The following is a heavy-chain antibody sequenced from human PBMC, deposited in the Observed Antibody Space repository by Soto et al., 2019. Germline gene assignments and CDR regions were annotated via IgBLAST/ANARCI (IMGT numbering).Heavy chain of an antibody. CDR1: GFTFSTYW. Sequence: GGSLRLSCAASGFTFSTYWMHWVRQAPGKGLVWVSRINGDGSSTTYADSVKGRFTISRDNAKNTLYLQMNSLRAEDTAVYYCSRDHSFYDFWGESYQDAFDIWSQGTMVTVSS. CDR2: INGDGSST. CDR3: SRDHSFYDFWGESYQDAFDI. V-gene: IGHV3-74*01. D-gene: IGHD3-3*01. J-gene: IGHJ3*02.